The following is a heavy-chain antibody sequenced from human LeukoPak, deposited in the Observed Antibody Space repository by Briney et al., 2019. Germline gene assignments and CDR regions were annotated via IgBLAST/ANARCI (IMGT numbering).Heavy chain of an antibody. CDR2: IYYSGYT. D-gene: IGHD6-13*01. CDR3: AGILGQQPEKVDDY. CDR1: GGSISSSSYY. Sequence: KSSETLSLTCTVSGGSISSSSYYWGWIRQPPGKGLEWIGSIYYSGYTNYNPSLKSRVTISVDTSKNQFSLKLSSVTAADTAVYYCAGILGQQPEKVDDYWGQGTLVTVSS. J-gene: IGHJ4*02. V-gene: IGHV4-39*07.